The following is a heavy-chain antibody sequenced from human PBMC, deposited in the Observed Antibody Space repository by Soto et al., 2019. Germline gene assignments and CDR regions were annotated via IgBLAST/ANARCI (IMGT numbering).Heavy chain of an antibody. CDR1: GGSISRGSYS. CDR2: IYHSGST. V-gene: IGHV4-30-2*01. Sequence: QLQLQESGSGLVKPSQTLSLTCAVSGGSISRGSYSWSWIRQPPGKGLEWIGYIYHSGSTYYNQTLKSSVTLSVERSKNQFSLKLSSVTAADTAGYYCAAGGVLPRYYWGQGTLVTVSS. J-gene: IGHJ4*02. D-gene: IGHD2-15*01. CDR3: AAGGVLPRYY.